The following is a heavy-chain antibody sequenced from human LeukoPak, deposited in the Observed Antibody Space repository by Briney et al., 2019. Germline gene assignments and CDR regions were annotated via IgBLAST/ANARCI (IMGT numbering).Heavy chain of an antibody. Sequence: SCKASGGTFSSYAMHWVRQAPGKGLEWVAVISYDGSNKYYADSVKGRFTISRDNSKNTLYLQMNSLRAEDTAVYYCARDQQLAIDYWGQGTLVTVSS. CDR1: GGTFSSYA. CDR3: ARDQQLAIDY. CDR2: ISYDGSNK. D-gene: IGHD6-13*01. V-gene: IGHV3-30*04. J-gene: IGHJ4*02.